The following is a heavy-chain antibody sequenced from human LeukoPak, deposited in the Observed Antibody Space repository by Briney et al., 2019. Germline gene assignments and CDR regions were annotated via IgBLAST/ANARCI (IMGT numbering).Heavy chain of an antibody. CDR3: ARDLHYLGY. CDR2: IKQDGSEK. CDR1: GFTFSSYA. V-gene: IGHV3-7*01. J-gene: IGHJ4*02. Sequence: PGGSLRLSCAASGFTFSSYAMHWVRQAPGKGLEWVANIKQDGSEKYCVDSVKGRFTISRDNAKSSLYLQMNSLRAEDTAVYYCARDLHYLGYWGQGTLVTVSS.